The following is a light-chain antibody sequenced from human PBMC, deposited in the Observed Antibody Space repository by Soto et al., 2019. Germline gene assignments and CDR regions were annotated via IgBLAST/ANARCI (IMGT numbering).Light chain of an antibody. CDR3: SSYAGTTIYV. J-gene: IGLJ1*01. CDR1: SSDVGGYNY. Sequence: QSALTQPPSASGSPGQSVIISCTGTSSDVGGYNYVSWYQQHPGKAPKVIIYEVSKRPSGVPDRFSGSKSGNTASLTVSGLQAEDEADYYCSSYAGTTIYVFGTGTKVTVL. CDR2: EVS. V-gene: IGLV2-8*01.